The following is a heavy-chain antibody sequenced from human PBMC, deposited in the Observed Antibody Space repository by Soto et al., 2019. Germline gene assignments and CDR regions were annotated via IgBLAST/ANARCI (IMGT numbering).Heavy chain of an antibody. J-gene: IGHJ4*02. Sequence: ASVKVSCKASGYTFTSYGISWVRQALGQGLEWMGWISAYNGNTNYAQKLQGRVTMTTDTSTSTAYMELRSLRSDDTAVYYCARALIAVAGPPFDYWGQGTLVTVSS. CDR2: ISAYNGNT. D-gene: IGHD6-19*01. CDR1: GYTFTSYG. CDR3: ARALIAVAGPPFDY. V-gene: IGHV1-18*01.